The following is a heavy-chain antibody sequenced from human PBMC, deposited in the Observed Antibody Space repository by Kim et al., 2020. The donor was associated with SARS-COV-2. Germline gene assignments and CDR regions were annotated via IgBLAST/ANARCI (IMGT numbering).Heavy chain of an antibody. Sequence: GESLKISCKGSGYSFTSYWISWVRQMPGKGLEWMGRIDPSDSYTNYSPSFQGHVTISADKSISTAYLQWSSLKASDTAMYYCAREWELPYNWFDPWGQGTLVTVSS. CDR2: IDPSDSYT. V-gene: IGHV5-10-1*01. CDR3: AREWELPYNWFDP. CDR1: GYSFTSYW. D-gene: IGHD1-26*01. J-gene: IGHJ5*02.